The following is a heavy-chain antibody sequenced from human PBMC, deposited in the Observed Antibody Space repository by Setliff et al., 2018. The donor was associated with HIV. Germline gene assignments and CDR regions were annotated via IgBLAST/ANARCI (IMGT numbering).Heavy chain of an antibody. CDR2: IYYRGNT. CDR1: GGSIRSSSYY. D-gene: IGHD6-6*01. J-gene: IGHJ4*02. Sequence: PSETLSLTCNVSGGSIRSSSYYWGWIRQPPGKGLEWIGSIYYRGNTYYNPSLKSRVTISVDTSKNQFSLKLSSVTAADTAIYYCARLAASIAARRRFDYWGQGTLVTVSS. V-gene: IGHV4-39*07. CDR3: ARLAASIAARRRFDY.